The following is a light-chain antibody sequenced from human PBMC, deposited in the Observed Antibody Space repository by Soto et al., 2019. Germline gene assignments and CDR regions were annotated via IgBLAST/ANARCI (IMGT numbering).Light chain of an antibody. CDR3: AAWDDSLNGSNWV. CDR1: SSNIGSNP. J-gene: IGLJ3*02. Sequence: QPVLTQPPSASGTPGQRVTISCSGSSSNIGSNPVNWYQQLPGTAPKLLIYSNNRRPSGVPDRFSGSKSGTSASLAISGLQSEDEADYYCAAWDDSLNGSNWVFGGGTKLTVL. V-gene: IGLV1-44*01. CDR2: SNN.